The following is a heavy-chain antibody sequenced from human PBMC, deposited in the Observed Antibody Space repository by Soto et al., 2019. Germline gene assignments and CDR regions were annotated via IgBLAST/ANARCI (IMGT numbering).Heavy chain of an antibody. D-gene: IGHD1-26*01. J-gene: IGHJ6*02. V-gene: IGHV3-73*02. CDR3: ARVAAWEYYDGMDV. CDR1: GFTFSVSA. Sequence: EVQLVESGGGLVQPGGSLKLSCAVSGFTFSVSAIHWVRQASGKGLEWVGRIRSKADNYATAYGASVKGRFSISRDDSKTTAYLQMSSLTTEETAVYYCARVAAWEYYDGMDVWGQGTTVTVSS. CDR2: IRSKADNYAT.